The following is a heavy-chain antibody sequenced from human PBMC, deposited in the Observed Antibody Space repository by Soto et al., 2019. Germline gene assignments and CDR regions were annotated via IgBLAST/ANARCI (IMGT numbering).Heavy chain of an antibody. CDR3: AKGRSYYYYSGVDV. J-gene: IGHJ6*02. CDR1: GFPFSFYS. V-gene: IGHV3-48*01. Sequence: LRLSCAAYGFPFSFYSMSWVRQAPGKGLEWISYITSTSSAINYADSVRGRFTISRDNSKSTLYLQMNSLRAEDTALYYCAKGRSYYYYSGVDVCGQGTTVTVSS. CDR2: ITSTSSAI.